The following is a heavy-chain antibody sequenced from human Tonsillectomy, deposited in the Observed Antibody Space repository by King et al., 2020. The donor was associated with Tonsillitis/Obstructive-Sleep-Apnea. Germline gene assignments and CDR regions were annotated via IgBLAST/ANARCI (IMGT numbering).Heavy chain of an antibody. CDR3: ARGNPPYYYYGMDV. Sequence: VQLQQWGAGLLKPSEILSLTCAVYGGSFSDYQWTWIRQPPGKGLEWIGEVHHSGSTNCNPSLKSRVTISVDTTRKRFSLKLTSVTAADTAVYFCARGNPPYYYYGMDVWGQGTSVTVSS. CDR1: GGSFSDYQ. V-gene: IGHV4-34*01. CDR2: VHHSGST. D-gene: IGHD1-14*01. J-gene: IGHJ6*02.